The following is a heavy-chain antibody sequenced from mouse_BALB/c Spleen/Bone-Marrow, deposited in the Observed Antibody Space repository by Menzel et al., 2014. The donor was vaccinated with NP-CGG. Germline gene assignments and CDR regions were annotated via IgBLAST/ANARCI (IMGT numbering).Heavy chain of an antibody. CDR3: VRSYDSYAMAF. CDR1: GFTFSSFG. J-gene: IGHJ4*01. Sequence: EVKLVESGGGLAQPGGSRKLSCAASGFTFSSFGMHWVRQAPEKGLEWVAYISSGSSTIYYADTVKGRLTISRDNPKNTLFLQMTSLRSEDTAMYYCVRSYDSYAMAFWGQGTSVTVSS. D-gene: IGHD2-10*02. CDR2: ISSGSSTI. V-gene: IGHV5-17*02.